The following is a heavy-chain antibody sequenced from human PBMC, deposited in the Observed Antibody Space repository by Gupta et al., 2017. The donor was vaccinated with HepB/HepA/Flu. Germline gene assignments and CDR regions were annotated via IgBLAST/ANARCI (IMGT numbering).Heavy chain of an antibody. Sequence: EVQVVQSGGGMVMPGESLRLSLVVSAFTFNNAAMDWVRQGSGTGLDWVGRIKRMIVAEPVEYGAPVRGRFTISRDYSKDTLYLQMNNLKIEDTGVYYCATWYFKVVVTMKWGQGSQVTVSS. J-gene: IGHJ4*02. V-gene: IGHV3-15*01. CDR3: ATWYFKVVVTMK. D-gene: IGHD3-22*01. CDR2: IKRMIVAEPV. CDR1: AFTFNNAA.